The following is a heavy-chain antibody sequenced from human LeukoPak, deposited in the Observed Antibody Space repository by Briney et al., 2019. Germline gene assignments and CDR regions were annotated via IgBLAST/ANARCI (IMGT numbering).Heavy chain of an antibody. V-gene: IGHV3-23*01. CDR3: AKDQRYWAV. J-gene: IGHJ6*02. CDR1: GFTFSNYA. Sequence: PGEFLRLSCAVSGFTFSNYAMTWGRQAPGKGLEWVSGISTNGVGTYYADSVKGRFTISRDNSKNTLYLQMNSVRAEDTAVYYCAKDQRYWAVWGQGTTVTVSS. D-gene: IGHD3-9*01. CDR2: ISTNGVGT.